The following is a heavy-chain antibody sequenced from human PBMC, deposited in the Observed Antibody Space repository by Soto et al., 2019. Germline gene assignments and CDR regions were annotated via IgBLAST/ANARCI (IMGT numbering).Heavy chain of an antibody. J-gene: IGHJ3*02. CDR3: GRGLIKYAGGAFDI. CDR1: GFSFSDSI. CDR2: ISTAHTNE. D-gene: IGHD3-10*01. Sequence: QVQLEESGGGVVQPGTSLKLSCTASGFSFSDSIIHWLRQAPGTGLEWVAVISTAHTNEAYAHSVRDRFIISRDNSMSTLFLQLNSLRAEDTAIYYSGRGLIKYAGGAFDIWGHGTPVTVS. V-gene: IGHV3-33*01.